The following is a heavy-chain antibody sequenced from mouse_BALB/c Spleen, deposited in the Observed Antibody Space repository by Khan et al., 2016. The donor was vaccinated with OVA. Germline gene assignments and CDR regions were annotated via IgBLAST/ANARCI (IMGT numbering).Heavy chain of an antibody. D-gene: IGHD4-1*01. CDR1: GFTFSSYS. Sequence: EVELVESGGDLVKPGGSLKLSCAASGFTFSSYSMSWVHQTPDKRLEWVATISSGGDYTYYPDSVKGRFTFSRDNAKNTLYLQMSSLKSEDTAMCYGASHLTGSFAYWGQGTLVTVSA. V-gene: IGHV5-6*01. CDR2: ISSGGDYT. J-gene: IGHJ3*01. CDR3: ASHLTGSFAY.